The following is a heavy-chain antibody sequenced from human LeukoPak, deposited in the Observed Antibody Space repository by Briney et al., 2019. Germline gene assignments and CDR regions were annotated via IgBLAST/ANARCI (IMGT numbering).Heavy chain of an antibody. CDR1: GFTFSSYS. D-gene: IGHD6-19*01. V-gene: IGHV3-48*04. CDR2: ISSSSSAI. J-gene: IGHJ4*02. CDR3: ARDLGYSSGWYFDY. Sequence: PGGSLRLSCAASGFTFSSYSMNWVRQAPGKGLEWVSYISSSSSAIYYADSVKGRFTISRDNAKNSMYLQMNSLRAEDTAVYYCARDLGYSSGWYFDYRGQGTTVTVSS.